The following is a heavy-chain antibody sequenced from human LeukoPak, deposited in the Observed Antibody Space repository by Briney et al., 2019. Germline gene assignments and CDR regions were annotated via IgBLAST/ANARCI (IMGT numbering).Heavy chain of an antibody. D-gene: IGHD6-19*01. CDR2: ISSSSSYI. Sequence: PGGSLRLSCAASGFTFSSYSMNWVRQAPGKGLEWVSSISSSSSYIYYADSVKGRFTISRDNAKNSLYLQMNSLRAEDTAVYYCAIKGSSGWPYYFDYWGQGTLVTVSS. J-gene: IGHJ4*02. CDR1: GFTFSSYS. V-gene: IGHV3-21*04. CDR3: AIKGSSGWPYYFDY.